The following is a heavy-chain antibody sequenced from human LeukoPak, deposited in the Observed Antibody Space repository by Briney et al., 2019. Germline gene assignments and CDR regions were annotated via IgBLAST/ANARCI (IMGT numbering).Heavy chain of an antibody. Sequence: EASVKVSCKASGYTFTSYGISWVRQAPGQGLEWMGWISAYNGNTNYAQKLQGRVTMTTDTSTSTAYMELRSLRSDDTAVYYCARTLGVVVPAAVDYWGQGTLVTVSS. V-gene: IGHV1-18*01. CDR1: GYTFTSYG. J-gene: IGHJ4*02. D-gene: IGHD2-2*01. CDR3: ARTLGVVVPAAVDY. CDR2: ISAYNGNT.